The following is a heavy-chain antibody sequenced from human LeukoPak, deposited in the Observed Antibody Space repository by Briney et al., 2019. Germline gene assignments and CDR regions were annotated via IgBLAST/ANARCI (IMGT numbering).Heavy chain of an antibody. CDR3: ARDNEAAARAYDY. CDR2: IYSSGST. CDR1: GGAISSYY. D-gene: IGHD6-13*01. Sequence: SETLSLTCTVSGGAISSYYWSWIRQPAGKGLEWIGRIYSSGSTNYNTSLKSRVTMSVDTSKNQFSLKLSSVSAADTAVYYCARDNEAAARAYDYWGQGTLVTVSS. V-gene: IGHV4-4*07. J-gene: IGHJ4*02.